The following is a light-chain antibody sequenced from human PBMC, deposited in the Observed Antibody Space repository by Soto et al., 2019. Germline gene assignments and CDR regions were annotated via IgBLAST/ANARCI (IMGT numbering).Light chain of an antibody. CDR1: QSVFYRSKSKNC. Sequence: DIVMTQSPDSLAVSLGERATINCKSSQSVFYRSKSKNCLAWYQQKPGQPPKLLIYWASTRESGVPDRFSGSGSGTDFALTISSLKAEDVAVYYCQQYYSSHSTFGQGTRLEIK. V-gene: IGKV4-1*01. CDR3: QQYYSSHST. J-gene: IGKJ5*01. CDR2: WAS.